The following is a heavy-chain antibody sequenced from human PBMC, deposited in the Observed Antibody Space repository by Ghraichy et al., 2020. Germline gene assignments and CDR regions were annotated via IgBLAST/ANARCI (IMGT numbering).Heavy chain of an antibody. CDR3: AKHLTDWELLTWFDP. J-gene: IGHJ5*02. CDR1: GFTFSSYA. D-gene: IGHD1-26*01. CDR2: ISGSGGST. V-gene: IGHV3-23*01. Sequence: GGSLRLSCAASGFTFSSYAMSWVRQAPGKGLEWVSAISGSGGSTYYADSVKGRFTISRDNSKNTLYLQMNSLRAEDTAVYYCAKHLTDWELLTWFDPWGQGTLVTVSS.